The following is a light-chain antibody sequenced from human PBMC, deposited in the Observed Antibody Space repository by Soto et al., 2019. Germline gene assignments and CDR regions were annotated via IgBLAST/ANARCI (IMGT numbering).Light chain of an antibody. V-gene: IGKV2-29*03. CDR1: QSLLHITGETF. Sequence: DVVMTQTPLSMSVAPGQPASLSCHSSQSLLHITGETFLFWYLQKPGQSKQLLIYDASSLESGVPSRFSGSGSGTEFTLTISSLQPDEFATYFCQKYKTYFYRFGKGNKVDIK. CDR3: QKYKTYFYR. J-gene: IGKJ1*01. CDR2: DAS.